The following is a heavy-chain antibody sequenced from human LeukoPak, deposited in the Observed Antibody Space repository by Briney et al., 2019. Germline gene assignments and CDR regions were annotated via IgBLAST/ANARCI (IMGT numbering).Heavy chain of an antibody. J-gene: IGHJ4*02. V-gene: IGHV3-23*01. CDR2: ISGSGGST. CDR3: AKGVDILTGYYVYYFDY. CDR1: GFTFSSYA. Sequence: GGSLRLSCAASGFTFSSYAMSWVRQAPGKGLEWVSAISGSGGSTYYADSVKGRFTISRDNSRNTLYLQMNSLRAEDTAVYYCAKGVDILTGYYVYYFDYWGQGTLVTVSS. D-gene: IGHD3-9*01.